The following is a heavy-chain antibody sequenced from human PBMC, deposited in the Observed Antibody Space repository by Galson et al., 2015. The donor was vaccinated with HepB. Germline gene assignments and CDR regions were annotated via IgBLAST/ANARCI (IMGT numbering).Heavy chain of an antibody. CDR2: IWYDGSNK. J-gene: IGHJ5*02. CDR3: AREVLVRGVIIKVGWFDP. D-gene: IGHD3-10*01. Sequence: SLRLSCAASGFTFSSYGMHWVRQAPGKGLEWVAVIWYDGSNKYYADSVKGRFTISRDNSKNTLYLQMNSLKAEDTAVYYCAREVLVRGVIIKVGWFDPWGQGTLVTVSP. V-gene: IGHV3-33*08. CDR1: GFTFSSYG.